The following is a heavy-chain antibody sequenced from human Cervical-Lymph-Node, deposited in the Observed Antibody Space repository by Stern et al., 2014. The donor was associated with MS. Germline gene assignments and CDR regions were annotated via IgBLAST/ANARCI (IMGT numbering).Heavy chain of an antibody. Sequence: VQLLQSGGGVVQPGRSLRLSCATSGFTFTSYNMHWVRQAPGKGLEWVALISFDGSNKYYADSVKGRFTLSRDNSKNTLYLQMSSLRPEDTAIYYCAKDWIDYGGLYGMDVWGQGTKVTVSS. D-gene: IGHD4-23*01. CDR1: GFTFTSYN. CDR2: ISFDGSNK. V-gene: IGHV3-30*18. J-gene: IGHJ6*02. CDR3: AKDWIDYGGLYGMDV.